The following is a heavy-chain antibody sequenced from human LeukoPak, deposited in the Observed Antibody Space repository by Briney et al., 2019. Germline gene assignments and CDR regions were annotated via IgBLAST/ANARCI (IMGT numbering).Heavy chain of an antibody. Sequence: SETLSLTCTVSVGSISSYYWSWIRQPPGKGREWIGYIYYSGSNNYNPSLKSRVTISVDTSKNQFSLKLSPVTAADTAVYYCARGGGYCSGGSCHIDYWGQGTLVTVSS. V-gene: IGHV4-59*01. J-gene: IGHJ4*02. CDR2: IYYSGSN. D-gene: IGHD2-15*01. CDR1: VGSISSYY. CDR3: ARGGGYCSGGSCHIDY.